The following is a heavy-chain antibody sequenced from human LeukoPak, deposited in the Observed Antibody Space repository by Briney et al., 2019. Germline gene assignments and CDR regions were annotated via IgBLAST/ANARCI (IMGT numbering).Heavy chain of an antibody. V-gene: IGHV3-11*03. CDR3: AKSAIAASGYFAL. J-gene: IGHJ2*01. CDR1: GFTFCDYY. CDR2: ISSSSSYT. D-gene: IGHD6-13*01. Sequence: KPGGSLRLSRAASGFTFCDYYMSCIRQAPGKGREWVAYISSSSSYTNHADSVKGPFTNTRDNAKNSLYLQMNSLGAEDTAVYYCAKSAIAASGYFALWGRGTLVTVSS.